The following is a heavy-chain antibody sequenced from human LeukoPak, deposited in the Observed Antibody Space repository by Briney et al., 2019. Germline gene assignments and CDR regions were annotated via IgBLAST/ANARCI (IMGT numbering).Heavy chain of an antibody. CDR1: GFTFSSYW. J-gene: IGHJ4*02. V-gene: IGHV3-7*01. Sequence: GGPLRLSCAASGFTFSSYWMSWVRQAPGKGLEWVANIKQDGSEKYYVDSVKGRFTISRDNAKNSLYLQMNSLRAEDTAVYYCARGGEGYCSGGSCGGEFDYWGQGTLVTVSS. CDR3: ARGGEGYCSGGSCGGEFDY. CDR2: IKQDGSEK. D-gene: IGHD2-15*01.